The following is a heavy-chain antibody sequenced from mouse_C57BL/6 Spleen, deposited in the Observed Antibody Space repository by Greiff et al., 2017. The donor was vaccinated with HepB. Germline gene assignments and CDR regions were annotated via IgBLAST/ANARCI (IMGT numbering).Heavy chain of an antibody. D-gene: IGHD2-3*01. Sequence: VQLQQSGAELARPGASVKLSCKASGYTFTSYGISWVKQRTGQGLEWIGEIYPSSGNTYYNEKFKGKATLTADKSSSTAYMELRSLTSEDSAVYFCAKIYDGYYWYFDVWGTGTTVTVSS. CDR2: IYPSSGNT. J-gene: IGHJ1*03. CDR3: AKIYDGYYWYFDV. CDR1: GYTFTSYG. V-gene: IGHV1-81*01.